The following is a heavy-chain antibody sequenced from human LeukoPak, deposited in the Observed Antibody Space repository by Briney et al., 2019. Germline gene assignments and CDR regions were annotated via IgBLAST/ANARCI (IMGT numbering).Heavy chain of an antibody. Sequence: PSETLSLTCTVSGGSISSSSYYWGWIRQPPGKGLEWIGSMYYRGSTYYNPSLKSRVTISADTSKNQFSLKLSSVTAADTAVYYCARLSSMYVVVVPAAHYFDYWGQGTLVTVSS. CDR1: GGSISSSSYY. CDR3: ARLSSMYVVVVPAAHYFDY. J-gene: IGHJ4*02. V-gene: IGHV4-39*01. D-gene: IGHD2-2*01. CDR2: MYYRGST.